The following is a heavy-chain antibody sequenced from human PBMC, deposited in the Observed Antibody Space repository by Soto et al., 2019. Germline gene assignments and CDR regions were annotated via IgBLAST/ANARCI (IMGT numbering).Heavy chain of an antibody. V-gene: IGHV3-30*03. CDR3: AASSTVRTFDY. CDR2: ISHDGSDK. D-gene: IGHD4-17*01. CDR1: GFTFSNYG. Sequence: QVQLVESGGGVVQPGRSLRLSCTASGFTFSNYGMHWVRQAPGKGLEWVAVISHDGSDKYYADPVKGRFIISRDNYKHPLNLQMNSLRAEGTAVYYCAASSTVRTFDYWGQGTLVTVSS. J-gene: IGHJ4*02.